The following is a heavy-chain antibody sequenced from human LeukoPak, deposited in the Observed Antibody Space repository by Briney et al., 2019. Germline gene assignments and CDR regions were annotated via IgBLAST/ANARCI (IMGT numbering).Heavy chain of an antibody. CDR2: IRSKAYGGTT. J-gene: IGHJ6*04. CDR3: SRADYYGSGSPISLDV. CDR1: GFTFSDYY. Sequence: PGRSLRLSCAASGFTFSDYYMSWVRQAPGKGLEGVGFIRSKAYGGTTEYAASVKGRFTISRDDSKSIAYLQMNSLITEDTAVYYCSRADYYGSGSPISLDVWGKGTTVTVSS. D-gene: IGHD3-10*01. V-gene: IGHV3-49*04.